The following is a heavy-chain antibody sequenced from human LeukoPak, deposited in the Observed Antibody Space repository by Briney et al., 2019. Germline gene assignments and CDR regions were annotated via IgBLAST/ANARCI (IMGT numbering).Heavy chain of an antibody. CDR2: ISAYNGNT. V-gene: IGHV1-18*01. D-gene: IGHD2-2*01. J-gene: IGHJ6*02. CDR3: AREGYCSSTSCPSSYGMDV. Sequence: ASVKVSCKASGGTFSSYGISWVRQAPGQGLEWMGWISAYNGNTNYAQKLQGRVTMTTDTSTSTAYMELRSLRSDDTAVYYCAREGYCSSTSCPSSYGMDVWGQGTTVTVSS. CDR1: GGTFSSYG.